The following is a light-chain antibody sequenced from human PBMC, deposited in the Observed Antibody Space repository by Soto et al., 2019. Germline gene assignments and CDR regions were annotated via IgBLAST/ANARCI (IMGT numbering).Light chain of an antibody. CDR1: SSDVGGYNS. Sequence: QSALTQPASVSGSPGQSITISCTGTSSDVGGYNSVSWFQQHPSKAPKLIIYEVSHRPSGVSIRFSGSKSGNTASLTISGLQAEDEADYYCNSYRHSTTLVFXTGTKV. V-gene: IGLV2-14*01. J-gene: IGLJ1*01. CDR2: EVS. CDR3: NSYRHSTTLV.